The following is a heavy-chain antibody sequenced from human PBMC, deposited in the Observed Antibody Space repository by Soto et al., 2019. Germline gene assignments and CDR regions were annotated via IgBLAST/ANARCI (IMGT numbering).Heavy chain of an antibody. CDR2: IYYSGST. J-gene: IGHJ4*02. CDR1: GGSISSYY. D-gene: IGHD6-13*01. V-gene: IGHV4-59*08. Sequence: SETLSLTCTVSGGSISSYYWSWIRQPPGKGLEWIGYIYYSGSTNYNPSLKSRVTISVDTSKNQFSLKLSSVTAADTAVYYCARMSRSSSWPGDYWGQGTLLTVSS. CDR3: ARMSRSSSWPGDY.